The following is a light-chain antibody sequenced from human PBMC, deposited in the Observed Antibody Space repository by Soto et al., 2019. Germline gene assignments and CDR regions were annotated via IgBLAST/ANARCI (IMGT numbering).Light chain of an antibody. J-gene: IGLJ2*01. CDR2: AVS. CDR1: SSDVGGYNH. V-gene: IGLV2-14*01. CDR3: CSYTSLSTVV. Sequence: QSALTQPASVTGSPGQSITISCTGTSSDVGGYNHVSWYQHSPGKAPKLILFAVSDRPSGVSHRFSGSKSGNTASLTISGLQADDEADYYCCSYTSLSTVVFGGGTKLTVL.